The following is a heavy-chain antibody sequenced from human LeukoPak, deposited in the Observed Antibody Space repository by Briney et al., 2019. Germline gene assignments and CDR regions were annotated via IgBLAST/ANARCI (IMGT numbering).Heavy chain of an antibody. V-gene: IGHV3-33*06. CDR1: GFSFSIYG. J-gene: IGHJ6*03. Sequence: GRSLRLSCVASGFSFSIYGMHWVRQAPGKGLEWLAVIWYDESNNFYADSVKGRFTISRDNSKKTLYLQLNSLRAEDTAVYFCAKSFLELEAYDYYMDVWGKGTTVTVSS. CDR3: AKSFLELEAYDYYMDV. CDR2: IWYDESNN. D-gene: IGHD1-7*01.